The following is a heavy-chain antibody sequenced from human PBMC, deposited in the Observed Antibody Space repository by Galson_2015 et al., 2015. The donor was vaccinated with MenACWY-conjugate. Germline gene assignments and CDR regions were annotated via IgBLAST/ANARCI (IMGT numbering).Heavy chain of an antibody. V-gene: IGHV3-7*01. J-gene: IGHJ4*02. CDR3: VRPIMTFVAVRSLAY. Sequence: SLRLSCAASGFTFHTYWMTWVRQAPGKGLEWVANIKYDGSQQYYVDSVTGRLTISRDNARSSLYLQMNSLRLEDTAVYYCVRPIMTFVAVRSLAYWGQGTVVTVSS. CDR2: IKYDGSQQ. D-gene: IGHD3-3*02. CDR1: GFTFHTYW.